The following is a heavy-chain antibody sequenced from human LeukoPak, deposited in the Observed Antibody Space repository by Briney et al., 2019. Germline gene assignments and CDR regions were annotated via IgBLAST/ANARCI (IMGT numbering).Heavy chain of an antibody. CDR3: ARNRLGSYFFDY. V-gene: IGHV4-59*01. D-gene: IGHD1-26*01. CDR2: IYYSGST. CDR1: GCSIGSYY. J-gene: IGHJ4*02. Sequence: SETLSLTCTVSGCSIGSYYWSWIRQPPGKGLEWIGYIYYSGSTNYDPSLKSRVTISVDTSKNQFSLKLSSVTAADTAVYYCARNRLGSYFFDYWGQGTLVTVSS.